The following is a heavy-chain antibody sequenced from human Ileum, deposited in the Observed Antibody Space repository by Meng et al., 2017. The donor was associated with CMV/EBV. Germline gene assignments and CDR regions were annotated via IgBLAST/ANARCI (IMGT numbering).Heavy chain of an antibody. D-gene: IGHD7-27*01. CDR1: GFTFSSYW. CDR3: AKASRATGGSGAFDI. CDR2: IKQDGSEK. V-gene: IGHV3-7*01. J-gene: IGHJ3*02. Sequence: GESLKISCAASGFTFSSYWMSWVRQAPGKGLEWVANIKQDGSEKYYVDSVKGRFTISRDNAKNSLYLQMNSLRAEDSAVYYCAKASRATGGSGAFDIWGQGAVVTVSS.